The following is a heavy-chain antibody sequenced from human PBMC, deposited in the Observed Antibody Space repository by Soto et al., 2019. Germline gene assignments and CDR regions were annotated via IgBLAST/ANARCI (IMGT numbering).Heavy chain of an antibody. D-gene: IGHD3-3*01. J-gene: IGHJ5*02. Sequence: GASVKVSCKASGYTFTSYGISGVLQSPLQWLDWMGWISAYNGNTNYAQKLQGRVTMTTDTSTSTAYMELRSLRSDDTAVYYCAREGPNYYDFWSGYPTLNWFDPWGQGTLVTVSS. CDR3: AREGPNYYDFWSGYPTLNWFDP. V-gene: IGHV1-18*04. CDR2: ISAYNGNT. CDR1: GYTFTSYG.